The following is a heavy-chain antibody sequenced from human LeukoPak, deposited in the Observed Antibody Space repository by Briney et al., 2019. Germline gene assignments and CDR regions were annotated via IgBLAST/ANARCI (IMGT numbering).Heavy chain of an antibody. D-gene: IGHD3-10*01. Sequence: TGGSLRLSCAASGFTVSSNYMSWVRQAPGKGLEWVSVIYSGGSGYYADSVKGRFTISRDNSKNTLYLLMNSLRAEDTAVYYCARVLSGRGSLYSYYYYMDVWGKGTTVTISS. CDR1: GFTVSSNY. V-gene: IGHV3-53*01. J-gene: IGHJ6*03. CDR2: IYSGGSG. CDR3: ARVLSGRGSLYSYYYYMDV.